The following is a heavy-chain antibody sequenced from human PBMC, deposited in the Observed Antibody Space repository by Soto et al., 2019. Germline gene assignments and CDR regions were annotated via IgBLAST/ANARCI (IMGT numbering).Heavy chain of an antibody. Sequence: SETLSLTCTFSGCSISGGGYYWSWIRQHPGKGLEGIGYIYYSGSTYYNPSLKSRVTISVDTSKNQFSLKLNSVTAADTAVYYCASSSRFLEWLSAPSYYYGMDVWGQGTTVTVSS. CDR3: ASSSRFLEWLSAPSYYYGMDV. J-gene: IGHJ6*02. D-gene: IGHD3-3*01. CDR2: IYYSGST. CDR1: GCSISGGGYY. V-gene: IGHV4-31*03.